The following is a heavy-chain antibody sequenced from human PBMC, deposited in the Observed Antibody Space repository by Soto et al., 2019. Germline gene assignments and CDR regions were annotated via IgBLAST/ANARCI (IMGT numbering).Heavy chain of an antibody. CDR3: ARDPPNFYYYGMDV. CDR1: GFTLSTYS. Sequence: EVQLVESGGGLVQPGGSLRLSCIASGFTLSTYSMTWVRQAPGKGLEWLSYISKSSTTINYADSVKGRFTISRDNAKHSVYLEMSSLRDEDSAVYYCARDPPNFYYYGMDVWGQGTTVTVS. V-gene: IGHV3-48*02. CDR2: ISKSSTTI. J-gene: IGHJ6*02.